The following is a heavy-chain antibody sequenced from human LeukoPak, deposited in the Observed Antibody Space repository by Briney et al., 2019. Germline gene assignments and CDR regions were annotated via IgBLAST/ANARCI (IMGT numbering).Heavy chain of an antibody. J-gene: IGHJ6*03. D-gene: IGHD2-15*01. CDR3: ARDWEYCSGGSCYQDYYYYYMDV. CDR2: IYTSGST. V-gene: IGHV4-4*07. CDR1: GGSISSYY. Sequence: PSETLSLTCTVSGGSISSYYWSWIRQPAGKGLEWIGRIYTSGSTNYNPSLKSRVTMSVGTSKNQFSLKLSSVTAAGTAVYYCARDWEYCSGGSCYQDYYYYYMDVWGKGTTVTVSS.